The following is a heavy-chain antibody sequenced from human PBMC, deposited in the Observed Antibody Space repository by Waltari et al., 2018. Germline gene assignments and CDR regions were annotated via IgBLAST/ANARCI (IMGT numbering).Heavy chain of an antibody. J-gene: IGHJ4*02. CDR3: ARLSRVRGDDY. CDR2: INHSGST. Sequence: QVQLQQLGAGLLKPSETLSLTCAVYFGSFSGYSLSCIRQPPGKGLEWSGEINHSGSTNYNPSLKSRVTISVDTSKNQFSLKLSSVTAADTAVYYCARLSRVRGDDYWGQGTLVTVSS. CDR1: FGSFSGYS. D-gene: IGHD3-10*01. V-gene: IGHV4-34*01.